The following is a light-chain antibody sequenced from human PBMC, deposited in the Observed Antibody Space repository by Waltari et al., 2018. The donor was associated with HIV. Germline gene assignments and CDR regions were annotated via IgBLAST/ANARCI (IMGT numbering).Light chain of an antibody. J-gene: IGKJ4*01. CDR1: QSVSSS. V-gene: IGKV3-11*01. Sequence: EIVLTQSPATLSLSPGARATLSCRASQSVSSSLAWYQLKPGQAHRLLIYGASNRATGNPARFSGGESGTDFTLTISSLEPQDFAVYYWLQRNSWPLACDGGTRVEIK. CDR3: LQRNSWPLA. CDR2: GAS.